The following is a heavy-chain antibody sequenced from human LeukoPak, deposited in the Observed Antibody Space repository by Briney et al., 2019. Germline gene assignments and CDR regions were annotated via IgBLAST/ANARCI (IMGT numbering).Heavy chain of an antibody. D-gene: IGHD1-26*01. V-gene: IGHV1-8*01. J-gene: IGHJ3*02. CDR1: GYTFTSYD. CDR3: ARASTLEPRIVGASGAFDI. Sequence: ASVKVSCKASGYTFTSYDINWVRQATGQGLEWMGWMNPNSGNTGYAQKLQGRVTMTRNTSISTAYMELSSLRSEDTAVYYCARASTLEPRIVGASGAFDIWGQGTMVTVSS. CDR2: MNPNSGNT.